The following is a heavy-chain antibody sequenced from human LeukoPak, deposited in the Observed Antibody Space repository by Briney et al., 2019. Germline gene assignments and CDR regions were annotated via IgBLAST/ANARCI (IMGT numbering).Heavy chain of an antibody. D-gene: IGHD6-19*01. Sequence: SETLSLTCTVSGGSTSSSSYYWGWIRQPPGKGLEWIGSIYYSGSTYYNPSLKSRVTISVDTSKNQFSLKLSSVTAADTAVYYCARRTKLTVAGRVDYWGQGTLVTVSS. CDR1: GGSTSSSSYY. V-gene: IGHV4-39*01. CDR3: ARRTKLTVAGRVDY. CDR2: IYYSGST. J-gene: IGHJ4*02.